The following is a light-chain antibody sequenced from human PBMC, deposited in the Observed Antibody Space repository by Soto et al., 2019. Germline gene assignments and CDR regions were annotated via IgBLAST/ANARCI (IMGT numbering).Light chain of an antibody. J-gene: IGKJ4*01. CDR3: QHHGSSPPLT. Sequence: EFVLTQSPGTLSLSPGERATLSCRASQSISSSFLAWYQQKPGQAPRLLIYGASSRGTGIPDRFSGSGSGTAFTLTISRLEPEDFAVYYCQHHGSSPPLTFGGGTKVEIK. V-gene: IGKV3-20*01. CDR2: GAS. CDR1: QSISSSF.